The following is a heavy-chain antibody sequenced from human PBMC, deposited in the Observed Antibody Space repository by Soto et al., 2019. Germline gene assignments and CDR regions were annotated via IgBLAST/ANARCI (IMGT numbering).Heavy chain of an antibody. V-gene: IGHV3-23*01. D-gene: IGHD3-22*01. J-gene: IGHJ4*02. CDR2: ISGSGGST. CDR3: ATHYDSSGYYYNAPFDY. CDR1: GFTFSSYA. Sequence: GGSLRLSCAASGFTFSSYAMSWVRQAPGKGLEWVSAISGSGGSTYYADSEKGRFTISRDNSKNTLYLQMNSLRAEDTAVYYCATHYDSSGYYYNAPFDYWGQGTLVTVSS.